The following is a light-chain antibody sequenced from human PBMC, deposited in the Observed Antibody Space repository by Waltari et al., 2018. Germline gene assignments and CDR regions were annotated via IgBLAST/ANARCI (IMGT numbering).Light chain of an antibody. CDR2: AAS. CDR1: QGISTY. V-gene: IGKV1-17*01. CDR3: LQYNSHPFT. J-gene: IGKJ3*01. Sequence: DIQMTQSPSSLSASAGDTVTITCRASQGISTYLNWYQQRPGKVPKRLIYAASSLESGVPSRFSGSGSGTDFTLTISSLQPEDFATYYCLQYNSHPFTFGPGTKLDIK.